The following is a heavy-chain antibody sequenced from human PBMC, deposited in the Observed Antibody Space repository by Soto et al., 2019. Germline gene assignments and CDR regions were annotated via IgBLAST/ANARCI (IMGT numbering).Heavy chain of an antibody. D-gene: IGHD3-10*01. V-gene: IGHV3-33*01. CDR2: IWYDGSNK. CDR1: GFTFSSYG. CDR3: ARELEDYGSGPDGMDV. Sequence: QVQLVESGGGVVQPGRSLRLSCAASGFTFSSYGMHWVRQAPGKGLEWVAVIWYDGSNKYYADSVKGRFTISRDNSKNTLYLQMNSLRAEDTAVYYCARELEDYGSGPDGMDVWGQGTTVTVSS. J-gene: IGHJ6*02.